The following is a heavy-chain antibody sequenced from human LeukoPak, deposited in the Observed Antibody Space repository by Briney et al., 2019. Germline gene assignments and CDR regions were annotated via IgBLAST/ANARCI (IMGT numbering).Heavy chain of an antibody. CDR3: ARDMGYCSSTSCRSGLDY. D-gene: IGHD2-2*01. J-gene: IGHJ4*02. CDR1: GFTFSDYY. CDR2: ISSSGSTI. V-gene: IGHV3-11*01. Sequence: GGSLRLSCAASGFTFSDYYMSWIRQAPGKGLEWVSNISSSGSTIYYADSVKGRFTISRDNAKNSLYLQMNSLRAEDTAVYYCARDMGYCSSTSCRSGLDYWGQGTLVTVSS.